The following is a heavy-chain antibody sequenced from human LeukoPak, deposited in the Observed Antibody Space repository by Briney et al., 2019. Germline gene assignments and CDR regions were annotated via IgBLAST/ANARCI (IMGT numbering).Heavy chain of an antibody. V-gene: IGHV3-23*01. CDR2: INGSGGST. Sequence: PGGSLRLSCAASGFTFSSYAMSWVRQAPGKGLEWVSAINGSGGSTYYADSVKGRFTISRDNSKNTLYLQMNSLRAEDTAVYYCAKFTAGSCLHPQPDYWGQGTLVTVSS. D-gene: IGHD2-15*01. CDR1: GFTFSSYA. CDR3: AKFTAGSCLHPQPDY. J-gene: IGHJ4*02.